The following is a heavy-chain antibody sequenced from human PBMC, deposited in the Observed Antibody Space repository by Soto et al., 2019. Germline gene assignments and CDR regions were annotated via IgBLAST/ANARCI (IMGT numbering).Heavy chain of an antibody. D-gene: IGHD5-12*01. CDR3: ARVATDFDY. CDR1: GGSFSGYY. CDR2: INHSGST. J-gene: IGHJ4*02. Sequence: TSETLSLTCAVYGGSFSGYYWSWIRQPPGKGLEWIGEINHSGSTNYNPSLKSRVTISVDTSKNQFSLKLSSVTAADTAVYYCARVATDFDYWGQGTLVTVSS. V-gene: IGHV4-34*01.